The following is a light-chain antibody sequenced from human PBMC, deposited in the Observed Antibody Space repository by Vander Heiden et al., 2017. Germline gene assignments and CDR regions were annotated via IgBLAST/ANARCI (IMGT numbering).Light chain of an antibody. J-gene: IGKJ2*01. CDR3: RQALQTPYT. V-gene: IGKV2-28*01. CDR2: LGS. Sequence: DLVMTQSPLSLPVTTGEPASISCRSSQSLLHSNGYNDLDWYLQKPGQSPQLLIYLGSNRASGVPDRFSGSGAGTDVTLKISRVEAEDVGVYYCRQALQTPYTFGQGTKLEIK. CDR1: QSLLHSNGYND.